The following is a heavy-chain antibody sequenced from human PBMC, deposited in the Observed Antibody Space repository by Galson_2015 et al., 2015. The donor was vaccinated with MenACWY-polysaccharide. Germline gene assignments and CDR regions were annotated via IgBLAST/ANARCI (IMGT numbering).Heavy chain of an antibody. CDR2: ISSSSSYI. CDR1: GFTFSSYS. J-gene: IGHJ6*02. D-gene: IGHD3-3*01. Sequence: SLRLSYAASGFTFSSYSMNWVRQAPGKGLEWVSSISSSSSYIYYADSVKGRFTISRDNAKNSLYLQMNSLRAEDTAVYYCARDPESAGDFWSGYYYYYYGMDVWGQGTTVTVSS. V-gene: IGHV3-21*01. CDR3: ARDPESAGDFWSGYYYYYYGMDV.